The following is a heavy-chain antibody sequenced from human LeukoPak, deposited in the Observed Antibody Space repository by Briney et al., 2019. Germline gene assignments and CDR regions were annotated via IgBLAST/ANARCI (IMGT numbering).Heavy chain of an antibody. V-gene: IGHV3-33*08. CDR1: GFTFSSYG. D-gene: IGHD3-9*01. CDR2: IWYDGSNK. CDR3: ARDQDDILTGYYLDY. J-gene: IGHJ4*02. Sequence: GRSLRLSCAASGFTFSSYGMHWVRQAPGKGLEWVAVIWYDGSNKYYADSVKGRFTISRDNSKNTLYLQMNSLRAEDTAVYYCARDQDDILTGYYLDYWGQGTLVTVSS.